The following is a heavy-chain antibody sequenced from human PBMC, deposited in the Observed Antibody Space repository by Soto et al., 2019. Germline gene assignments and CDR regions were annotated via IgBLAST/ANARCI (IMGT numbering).Heavy chain of an antibody. D-gene: IGHD4-17*01. Sequence: QVQLVQSGAEVKKPGSSVKVSCKASGGTFSSYAISWVRQAPGQGLEWMGGISPILGTANYVQKFQGRVTITADESTSTAYLERSSLRSEDTAVYYSARRLGAVTHGFYAFYIWGQGRMVTVSS. CDR3: ARRLGAVTHGFYAFYI. CDR2: ISPILGTA. CDR1: GGTFSSYA. J-gene: IGHJ3*02. V-gene: IGHV1-69*01.